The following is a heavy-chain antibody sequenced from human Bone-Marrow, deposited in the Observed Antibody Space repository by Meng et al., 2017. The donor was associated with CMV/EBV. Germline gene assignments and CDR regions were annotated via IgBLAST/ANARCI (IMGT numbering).Heavy chain of an antibody. J-gene: IGHJ6*02. Sequence: GESLKISCAASGFTFSSYWMSWVRQAPGKGLEWVANIKQDGSEKYYVDSVKGRFTISRDNAKNSLYLQMNSLRAEDTAVYYCALVNYYYGMDVWGQGTTVTASS. CDR1: GFTFSSYW. CDR2: IKQDGSEK. CDR3: ALVNYYYGMDV. D-gene: IGHD3-10*01. V-gene: IGHV3-7*01.